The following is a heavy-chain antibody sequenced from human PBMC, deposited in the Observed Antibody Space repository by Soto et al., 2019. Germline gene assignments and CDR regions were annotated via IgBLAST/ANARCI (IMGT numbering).Heavy chain of an antibody. CDR2: IRSKAYGGTT. CDR3: TRDHLPRHTYYDFWSGYYREAFDI. D-gene: IGHD3-3*01. Sequence: GGSLRLSCTASGFTFGDYAMSWVRQAPGKGLEWVGFIRSKAYGGTTEYAASVKGRFTISRDDSKSIAYLQRNSLKTEDTAVYYCTRDHLPRHTYYDFWSGYYREAFDIWGQGTMVTVSS. CDR1: GFTFGDYA. J-gene: IGHJ3*02. V-gene: IGHV3-49*04.